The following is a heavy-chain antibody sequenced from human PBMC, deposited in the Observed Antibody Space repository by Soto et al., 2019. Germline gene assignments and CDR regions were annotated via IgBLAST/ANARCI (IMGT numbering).Heavy chain of an antibody. Sequence: SSETLSLTCTVSGGSVSSGSYYWSWIRQPPGKGLEWIGYIYYSGSTNYNPSLKSRVTISVDTSKNQFSLKLSSVTAADTAVYYCAREVAAAGTFDYWGQGTLVTVSS. CDR2: IYYSGST. CDR1: GGSVSSGSYY. CDR3: AREVAAAGTFDY. J-gene: IGHJ4*02. D-gene: IGHD6-13*01. V-gene: IGHV4-61*01.